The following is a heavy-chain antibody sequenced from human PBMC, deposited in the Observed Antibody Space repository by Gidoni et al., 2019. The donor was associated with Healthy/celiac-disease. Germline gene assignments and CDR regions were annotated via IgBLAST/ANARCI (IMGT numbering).Heavy chain of an antibody. Sequence: EVQLVESGGGVVQPGGFLRISCAASGSTFGDYAMNWVRQAPGKGLEWVSLISGDGGSTYYADSVKGRFTISRDNSKNSLYLQMNSLRTEDTALYYCAKTSVDSSGYYYFDYWGQGTLVTVSS. CDR3: AKTSVDSSGYYYFDY. D-gene: IGHD3-22*01. V-gene: IGHV3-43*02. J-gene: IGHJ4*02. CDR1: GSTFGDYA. CDR2: ISGDGGST.